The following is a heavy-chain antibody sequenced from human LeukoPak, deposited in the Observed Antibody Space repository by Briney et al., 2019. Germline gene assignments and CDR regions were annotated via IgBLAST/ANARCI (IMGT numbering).Heavy chain of an antibody. J-gene: IGHJ5*02. CDR3: ARDVGSVVPATHEFDP. D-gene: IGHD2-2*01. V-gene: IGHV3-7*01. CDR2: IKQDGSEK. CDR1: GFTVSSNY. Sequence: GGSLRLSCAASGFTVSSNYMSWVRQAPGKGLEWVANIKQDGSEKYYVDSVKGRFTISRDNAKNSLYLQMNSLRAEDTAVYYCARDVGSVVPATHEFDPWGQGTLVTVSS.